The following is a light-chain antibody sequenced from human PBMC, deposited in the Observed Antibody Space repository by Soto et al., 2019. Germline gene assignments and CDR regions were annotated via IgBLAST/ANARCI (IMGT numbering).Light chain of an antibody. V-gene: IGKV2-28*01. CDR2: LGS. CDR3: MQALQTPWT. CDR1: QSLLHSNGYNY. J-gene: IGKJ1*01. Sequence: DIVMTQSPLSLPVTPGEPASISCRSSQSLLHSNGYNYLDWYLQKPGQSPQLLIYLGSNRASGDIDRFSGSGAGKDFTLKISRVEAEDGGVYYCMQALQTPWTFGQGTKVEIK.